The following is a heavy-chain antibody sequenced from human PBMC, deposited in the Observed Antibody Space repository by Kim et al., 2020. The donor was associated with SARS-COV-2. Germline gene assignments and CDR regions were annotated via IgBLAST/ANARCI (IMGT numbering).Heavy chain of an antibody. CDR3: ASPVEGGALYFDY. J-gene: IGHJ4*02. V-gene: IGHV3-11*01. D-gene: IGHD1-26*01. Sequence: YADSVKGRFTISRDNAKNSLYLQRNSLRAEDTAVYYCASPVEGGALYFDYWGQGTLVTVSS.